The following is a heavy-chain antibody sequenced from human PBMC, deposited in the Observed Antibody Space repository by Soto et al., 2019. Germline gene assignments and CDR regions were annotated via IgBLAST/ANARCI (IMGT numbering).Heavy chain of an antibody. CDR1: GFTFSSYA. D-gene: IGHD2-15*01. V-gene: IGHV3-30-3*01. CDR2: ISYDGSNK. J-gene: IGHJ2*01. CDR3: AREETAVVSRGYFDL. Sequence: QVQLVESGGGVVQPGRSLRLSCAASGFTFSSYAMHWVRQAPGKGLEWVAVISYDGSNKYYADSVKGRFTISRDNSKNTLYLQMNSLRAEDTAVYYCAREETAVVSRGYFDLWGRGTLVTVSS.